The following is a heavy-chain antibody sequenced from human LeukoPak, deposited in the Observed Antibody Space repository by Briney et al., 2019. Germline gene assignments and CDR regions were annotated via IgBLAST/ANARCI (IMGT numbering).Heavy chain of an antibody. CDR3: AGHTSGWYGFDP. V-gene: IGHV4-59*11. J-gene: IGHJ5*02. D-gene: IGHD6-19*01. CDR2: ISYSGST. CDR1: GGSISSHY. Sequence: EPSETLSLTCTVSGGSISSHYCSWIRQPPGKGLEWIGYISYSGSTNYSPSFKSRVTISVDMSKNQFSLKLSSVTAADTAVYYCAGHTSGWYGFDPWGQGTLVTVSS.